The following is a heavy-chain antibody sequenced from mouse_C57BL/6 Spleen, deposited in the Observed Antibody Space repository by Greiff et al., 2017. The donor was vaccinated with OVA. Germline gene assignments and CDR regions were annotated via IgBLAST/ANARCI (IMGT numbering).Heavy chain of an antibody. V-gene: IGHV1-26*01. CDR2: INPNNGGT. Sequence: EVQLQQSGPELVKPGASVKISCKASGYTFTDYYMNWVKQSHGKSLEWIGDINPNNGGTSYNQKFKGKATLTVDKSSSTAYMELLSLTSEDSAVYYCARSYYGSSYYAMDYWGQGTSVTVSS. J-gene: IGHJ4*01. CDR1: GYTFTDYY. D-gene: IGHD1-1*01. CDR3: ARSYYGSSYYAMDY.